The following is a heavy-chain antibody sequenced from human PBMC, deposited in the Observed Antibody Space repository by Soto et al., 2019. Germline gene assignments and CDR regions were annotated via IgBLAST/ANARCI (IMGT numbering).Heavy chain of an antibody. CDR2: ISGSGGRT. J-gene: IGHJ4*02. CDR3: AYWAPPGKDIVVVPAAAIDY. CDR1: GLTFSSYT. D-gene: IGHD2-2*01. V-gene: IGHV3-23*01. Sequence: GGSLRLSCAASGLTFSSYTMSWVRQAPGKGLVWVSAISGSGGRTYYADSVKGRFTISRDNSKNTLYLQMNSLSAEDTAVYYCAYWAPPGKDIVVVPAAAIDYWGQGTLVTVSS.